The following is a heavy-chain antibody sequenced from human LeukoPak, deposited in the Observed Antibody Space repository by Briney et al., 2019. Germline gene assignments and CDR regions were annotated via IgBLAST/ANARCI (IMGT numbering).Heavy chain of an antibody. CDR3: ASDGSYDYVWGSYRHNWFDP. CDR2: ISGSGGST. Sequence: GGSLRLSCAASGFTFSSYAMSWVRQAPGKGLEWVSAISGSGGSTYYADSVKGRFTISRDNSKNTLYLQMNSLRAEDTAVYYCASDGSYDYVWGSYRHNWFDPWGQEPWSPSPQ. CDR1: GFTFSSYA. D-gene: IGHD3-16*02. V-gene: IGHV3-23*01. J-gene: IGHJ5*02.